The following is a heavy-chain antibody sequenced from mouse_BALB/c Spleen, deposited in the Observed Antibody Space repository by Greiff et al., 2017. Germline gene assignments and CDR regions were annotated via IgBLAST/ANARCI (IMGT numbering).Heavy chain of an antibody. CDR1: GYSITSGYY. CDR2: ISYDGSN. D-gene: IGHD1-1*01. Sequence: EVKVEESGPGLVKPSQSLSLTCSVTGYSITSGYYWNWIRQFPGNKLEWMGYISYDGSNNYNPSLKNRISITRDTSKNQFFLKLNSVTTEDTATYYCAIYYYGSSYAMDYWGQGTSVTVSS. J-gene: IGHJ4*01. V-gene: IGHV3-6*02. CDR3: AIYYYGSSYAMDY.